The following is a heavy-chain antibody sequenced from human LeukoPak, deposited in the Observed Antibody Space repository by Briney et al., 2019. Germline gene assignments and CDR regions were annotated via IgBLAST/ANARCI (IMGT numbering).Heavy chain of an antibody. D-gene: IGHD3-22*01. V-gene: IGHV1-18*01. CDR3: ARDGSSRYYYDSSGTRTNWFDP. J-gene: IGHJ5*02. Sequence: GASVKVSCKASGYTFTSYGISWVRQAPGQGLEWMGWISAYNGNTNYAQKLQGRVTMTRDMSTSTVYMELSSLRSEDTAVYYCARDGSSRYYYDSSGTRTNWFDPWGQGTLVTVSS. CDR1: GYTFTSYG. CDR2: ISAYNGNT.